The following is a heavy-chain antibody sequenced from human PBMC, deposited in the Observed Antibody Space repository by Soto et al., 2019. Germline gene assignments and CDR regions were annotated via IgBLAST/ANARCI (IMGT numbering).Heavy chain of an antibody. CDR3: AKDIRSDYDVWSGSNLDY. V-gene: IGHV3-9*01. Sequence: EVQLVESGGGLVQPGRSLRLSCAASGFTFDDYAMHWVRQAPGKGLEWVSGISWNSGSIGYADSVKGRFTISRDNAKNSLYLQMNSLRAEDTALYYCAKDIRSDYDVWSGSNLDYWGQGTLVTVSS. CDR2: ISWNSGSI. J-gene: IGHJ4*02. CDR1: GFTFDDYA. D-gene: IGHD3-3*01.